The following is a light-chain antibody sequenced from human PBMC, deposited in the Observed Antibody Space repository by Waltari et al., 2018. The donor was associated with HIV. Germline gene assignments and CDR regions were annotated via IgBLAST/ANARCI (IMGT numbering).Light chain of an antibody. CDR2: DVS. J-gene: IGLJ1*01. Sequence: QSALTQPASVSGFPGQSITISCTGSSSDVGSYNYVSWYQQPPGKAPKLLIYDVSKRPSGVSKRFSGSKSGNTASLTISGLQAEDEADYYCCSYAGSNTYLFGTGTEVTVL. CDR3: CSYAGSNTYL. CDR1: SSDVGSYNY. V-gene: IGLV2-23*02.